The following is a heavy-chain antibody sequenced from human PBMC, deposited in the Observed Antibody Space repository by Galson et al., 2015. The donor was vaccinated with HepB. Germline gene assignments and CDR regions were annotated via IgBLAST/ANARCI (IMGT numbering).Heavy chain of an antibody. CDR3: TTDVFFSTFWSWFDP. D-gene: IGHD2-8*02. CDR1: GLRFNTTW. CDR2: IKSKTDGGTA. Sequence: SLRLSCAASGLRFNTTWMSWVRQTPGKGLEWIGRIKSKTDGGTADYAAPVKGRFTIARDGASNTLYLHMNRLKTDDTGVYYCTTDVFFSTFWSWFDPWGQGTLVTVSS. V-gene: IGHV3-15*01. J-gene: IGHJ5*02.